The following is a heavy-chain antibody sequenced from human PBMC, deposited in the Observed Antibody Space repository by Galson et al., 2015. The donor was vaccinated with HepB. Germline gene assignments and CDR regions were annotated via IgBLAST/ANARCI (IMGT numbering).Heavy chain of an antibody. Sequence: TLSLTCGVSGGSISSGRYSWSWIRQPPGKGLEWIGYIYYTGSAYYNPSLTSRVTLSVGTSKNHLSLKLNSVTAADTAVYYCAGSGYSSSWYAFPLDFWGQGTLVTVSS. CDR2: IYYTGSA. D-gene: IGHD6-13*01. CDR3: AGSGYSSSWYAFPLDF. V-gene: IGHV4-30-2*01. J-gene: IGHJ4*02. CDR1: GGSISSGRYS.